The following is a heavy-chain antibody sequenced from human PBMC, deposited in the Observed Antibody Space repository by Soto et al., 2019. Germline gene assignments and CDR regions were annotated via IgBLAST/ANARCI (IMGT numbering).Heavy chain of an antibody. CDR2: IYWDDDK. D-gene: IGHD3-3*01. Sequence: SGPTLVNPTQTLTLTCTFSGFSLSTSGVDVGWIRQPPGKALEWLALIYWDDDKRYSPSLKSRLTITKDTSKNQVVLTMTNMDPVDTATYYCAHVGSYDFWSGYYPDYYYYYMDVWGKGTTVTVSS. CDR3: AHVGSYDFWSGYYPDYYYYYMDV. J-gene: IGHJ6*03. CDR1: GFSLSTSGVD. V-gene: IGHV2-5*02.